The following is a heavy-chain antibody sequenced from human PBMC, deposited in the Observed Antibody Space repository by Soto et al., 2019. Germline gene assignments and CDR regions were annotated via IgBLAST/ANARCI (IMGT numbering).Heavy chain of an antibody. CDR2: IYHSGST. D-gene: IGHD6-13*01. Sequence: SETLSLTCAVSGYSISSGYYWGWIRQPPGKGLEWIGSIYHSGSTYYNPSLKSRVTISVDTSKNQFSLKLSSVTAADTAVYYCARAKSIAAAGTVDYWGQGTLVPVSS. V-gene: IGHV4-38-2*01. CDR3: ARAKSIAAAGTVDY. J-gene: IGHJ4*02. CDR1: GYSISSGYY.